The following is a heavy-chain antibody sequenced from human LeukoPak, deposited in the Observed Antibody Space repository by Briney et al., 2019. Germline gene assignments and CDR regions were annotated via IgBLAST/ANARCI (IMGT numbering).Heavy chain of an antibody. CDR2: IYYSGST. D-gene: IGHD1-26*01. Sequence: PSETLSLTCTVSGGSISSYYWSWIRQPPGKGLEWIGHIYYSGSTNYNPSLKSRVTISVDTSKNQFSLKLTSVTAADTAVYYCARVSGSYWYWGQGTLVTVSP. J-gene: IGHJ4*02. V-gene: IGHV4-59*01. CDR3: ARVSGSYWY. CDR1: GGSISSYY.